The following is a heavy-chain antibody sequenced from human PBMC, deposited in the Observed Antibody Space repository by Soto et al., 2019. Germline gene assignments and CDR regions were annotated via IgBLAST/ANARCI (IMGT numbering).Heavy chain of an antibody. J-gene: IGHJ6*03. D-gene: IGHD6-6*01. CDR2: IYSGGST. CDR3: ERGRIAAPYYYYSRDV. Sequence: GGSLRLSCAASGFTVSSNYMSWVRQAPGKGLEWVSVIYSGGSTYYADSVKGRFTISRDNSKNTLYLQMNSLRAEDTAVYYCERGRIAAPYYYYSRDVGGKGTTLTVSS. CDR1: GFTVSSNY. V-gene: IGHV3-66*01.